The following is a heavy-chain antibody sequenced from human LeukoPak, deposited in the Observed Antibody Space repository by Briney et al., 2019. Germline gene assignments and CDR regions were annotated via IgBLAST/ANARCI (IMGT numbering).Heavy chain of an antibody. CDR2: IKQDGSAK. CDR1: GFTFSSYW. J-gene: IGHJ4*02. D-gene: IGHD3-3*01. Sequence: PGGSLRLSCAASGFTFSSYWMNWVRQAPGKGLEWVANIKQDGSAKYYVDSVKGRLTISRGNAKSLLYLQMNSLRAEDAAVYYCAGGQGFLIDYWGQGTLVTVSS. V-gene: IGHV3-7*01. CDR3: AGGQGFLIDY.